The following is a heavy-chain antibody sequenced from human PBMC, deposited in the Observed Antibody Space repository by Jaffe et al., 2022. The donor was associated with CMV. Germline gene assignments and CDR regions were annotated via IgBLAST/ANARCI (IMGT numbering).Heavy chain of an antibody. J-gene: IGHJ6*03. CDR2: INQDGSEK. CDR1: GFTLSSYW. Sequence: EVQLVESGGGLVQPGGSLRLSCAVSGFTLSSYWMSWVRQAPGKGLEWVVNINQDGSEKYYVDSVKGRFTISRDNAQNSLYLQMNSLRVEDTAVYFCARVEKTTKYGAYGDYYDYYFMDVWGKGTTVTVSS. CDR3: ARVEKTTKYGAYGDYYDYYFMDV. V-gene: IGHV3-7*03. D-gene: IGHD4-17*01.